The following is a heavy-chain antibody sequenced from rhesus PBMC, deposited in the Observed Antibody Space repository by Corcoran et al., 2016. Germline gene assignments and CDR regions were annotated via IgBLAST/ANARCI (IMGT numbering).Heavy chain of an antibody. D-gene: IGHD1-20*01. J-gene: IGHJ4*01. CDR2: SSSEGIKK. V-gene: IGHV3-54*02. Sequence: EVQLVEAGGGLVQPGGSLRLSCAVSGFTFNTYGFHWVRKARGRGRAWVALSSSEGIKKSYADVVKDRFTISRDNSKNVLYLQMNNLKLDDTAVYYCTTFHYWGRGVLVTVSS. CDR3: TTFHY. CDR1: GFTFNTYG.